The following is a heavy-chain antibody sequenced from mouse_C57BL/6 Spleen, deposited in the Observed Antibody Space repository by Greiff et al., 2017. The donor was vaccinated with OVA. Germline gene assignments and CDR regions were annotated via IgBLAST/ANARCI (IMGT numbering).Heavy chain of an antibody. CDR2: IHPNSGST. CDR3: AREGVRNPSAMDC. D-gene: IGHD2-2*01. J-gene: IGHJ4*01. Sequence: QVQLQQPGAELVKPGASVKLSCKASGYTFTSYWMHWVKQRPGQGLEWIGLIHPNSGSTNYNEKFKSKATLTVDKSSSPAYMQLSSLTSEDSAVYYCAREGVRNPSAMDCGSEGTSVTVSS. V-gene: IGHV1-64*01. CDR1: GYTFTSYW.